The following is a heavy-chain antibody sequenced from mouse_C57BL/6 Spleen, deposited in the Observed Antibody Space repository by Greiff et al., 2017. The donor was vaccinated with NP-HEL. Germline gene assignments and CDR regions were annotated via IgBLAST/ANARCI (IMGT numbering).Heavy chain of an antibody. CDR2: INPNNGGT. CDR3: AREGSSGYVEGYFDY. D-gene: IGHD3-2*02. J-gene: IGHJ2*01. CDR1: GYTFTDYY. Sequence: EVQLQQSGPELVKPGASVKISCKASGYTFTDYYMNWVKQSHGKSLEWIGDINPNNGGTSYNQKFKGKATLTVDKSSSTAYMELRSLTSEDSAVYYCAREGSSGYVEGYFDYWGQGTTLTVSS. V-gene: IGHV1-26*01.